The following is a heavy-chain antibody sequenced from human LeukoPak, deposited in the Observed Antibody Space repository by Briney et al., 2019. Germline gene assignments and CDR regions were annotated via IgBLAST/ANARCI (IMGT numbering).Heavy chain of an antibody. V-gene: IGHV4-31*03. CDR2: IYYSGST. J-gene: IGHJ5*02. CDR1: GGSISSGGYY. D-gene: IGHD5-18*01. Sequence: SQTLSLTCTVSGGSISSGGYYWSWIRQHPGKGLEWIGYIYYSGSTYYNPSLKSRVTISVDTSKNQFSLKLSSVTAADTAVYYCARIDVDTATWFDPWGQGTLVTVSS. CDR3: ARIDVDTATWFDP.